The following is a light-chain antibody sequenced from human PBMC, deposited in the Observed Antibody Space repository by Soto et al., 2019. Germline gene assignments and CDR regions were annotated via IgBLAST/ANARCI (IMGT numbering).Light chain of an antibody. V-gene: IGLV2-23*02. J-gene: IGLJ1*01. CDR2: EVT. CDR1: RSDVGTYNL. Sequence: QSVLTQPASVSGSPGQSITISCTGTRSDVGTYNLVSWYQQHPGKVPKLMIYEVTKRPSRISSRFSGSKSGNTASLTISGLQAEDEADYYCCSYADSSTYVFGSGTKVTVL. CDR3: CSYADSSTYV.